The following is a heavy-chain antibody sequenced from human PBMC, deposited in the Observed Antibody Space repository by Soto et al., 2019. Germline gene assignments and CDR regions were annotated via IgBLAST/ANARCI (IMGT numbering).Heavy chain of an antibody. CDR2: ITYDGSNN. V-gene: IGHV3-30-3*01. CDR3: AREYYYESNGYFDY. CDR1: GFSLSSYA. Sequence: QVHLVESGGGVVQPGRSLRLSCAGSGFSLSSYAMHWVRQAPGKGLEWVAVITYDGSNNFYADSVKGRFTISRDNSNSTLYLQINSLRAEDTAIYYCAREYYYESNGYFDYWGQGTLVTVSS. J-gene: IGHJ4*02. D-gene: IGHD3-22*01.